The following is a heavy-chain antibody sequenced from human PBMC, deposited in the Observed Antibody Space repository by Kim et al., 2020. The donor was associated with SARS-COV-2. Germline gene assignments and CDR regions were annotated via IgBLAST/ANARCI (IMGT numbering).Heavy chain of an antibody. V-gene: IGHV3-11*05. CDR2: ISGSSSYR. CDR3: GRDTTGTGVVDY. J-gene: IGHJ4*02. Sequence: GGSLRLSCVASGFSFGDYYMSWIRQAPGKGLEWVSYISGSSSYRNSTDSVKGRFTISRDNAKNSVFLQMNSLRREDTAVYSCGRDTTGTGVVDYWGQGT. D-gene: IGHD1-1*01. CDR1: GFSFGDYY.